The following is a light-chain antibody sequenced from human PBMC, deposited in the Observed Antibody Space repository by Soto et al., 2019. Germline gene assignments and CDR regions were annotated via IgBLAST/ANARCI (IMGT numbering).Light chain of an antibody. J-gene: IGLJ2*01. V-gene: IGLV6-57*04. CDR3: QSYDSSNHVV. Sequence: NFMLTQQHSVSESPGKTVTISCTRSSGSIASNYVQWYQQRPGSAPTTVIYEDNQRPSGVPDRFSGSIDSTSNSASLTISGLKTEDEADYYCQSYDSSNHVVFGVGTKLTVL. CDR1: SGSIASNY. CDR2: EDN.